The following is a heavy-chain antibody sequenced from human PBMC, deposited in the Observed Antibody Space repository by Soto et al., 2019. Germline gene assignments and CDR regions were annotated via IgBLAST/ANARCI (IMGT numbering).Heavy chain of an antibody. Sequence: PGGSLRLSCAASGFTFSNAWMNWVRQAPGKGLEWVGRIKSKTDGGTTDYAAPVKGRFTISRDDSKNTLYLQMNSLKTEDTAVYYRTTDPLVWYGRDLWGRRTLVTVSS. J-gene: IGHJ2*01. CDR2: IKSKTDGGTT. V-gene: IGHV3-15*07. CDR3: TTDPLVWYGRDL. D-gene: IGHD3-10*01. CDR1: GFTFSNAW.